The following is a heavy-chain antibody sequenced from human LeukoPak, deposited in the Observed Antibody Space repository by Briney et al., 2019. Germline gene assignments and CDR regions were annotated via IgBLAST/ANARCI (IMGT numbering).Heavy chain of an antibody. J-gene: IGHJ4*02. CDR2: ISDGGGST. Sequence: GGSLRLSCAASGFTFSSYATSWVRQAPGKGLEWVSAISDGGGSTYYADSVKGRFTISRDNSKNTLYLQMNSLRAEDTAVYYCAQQLGYCSRGTCYFTYWGQGTLVTVSS. V-gene: IGHV3-23*01. CDR3: AQQLGYCSRGTCYFTY. D-gene: IGHD2-15*01. CDR1: GFTFSSYA.